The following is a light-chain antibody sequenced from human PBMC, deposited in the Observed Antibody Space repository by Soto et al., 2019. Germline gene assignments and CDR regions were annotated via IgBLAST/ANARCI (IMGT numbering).Light chain of an antibody. CDR1: QSITNY. V-gene: IGKV1-39*01. CDR3: QQYNTFWT. CDR2: AAS. J-gene: IGKJ1*01. Sequence: DIQMTQSPSSLSASVEDRVTITCRASQSITNYLNWYQQKPGKAPEVLIYAASSLQSGVPSRFSGSGSGTEFTLTISSLQPDDFATYYCQQYNTFWTFGPGAKVDIK.